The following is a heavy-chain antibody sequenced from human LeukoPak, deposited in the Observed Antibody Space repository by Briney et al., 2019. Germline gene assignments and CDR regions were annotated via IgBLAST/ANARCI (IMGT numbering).Heavy chain of an antibody. CDR2: IVVGSGNT. J-gene: IGHJ1*01. D-gene: IGHD1-26*01. Sequence: SVKVSCKASGFTFTSAAMQWVRQARGQRLEWIGWIVVGSGNTNYAQKFQERVTITRDMSTSTAYMELSSLRSEDTAVYYCAADSVGATKFEYFQHWGQGTLVTVSS. V-gene: IGHV1-58*02. CDR1: GFTFTSAA. CDR3: AADSVGATKFEYFQH.